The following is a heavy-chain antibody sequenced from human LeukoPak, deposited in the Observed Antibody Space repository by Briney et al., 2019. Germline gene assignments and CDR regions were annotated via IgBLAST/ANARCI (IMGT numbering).Heavy chain of an antibody. V-gene: IGHV1-18*01. D-gene: IGHD6-19*01. CDR3: ARDWAVAGYYYYYMDV. CDR2: ISAYNGNT. CDR1: GYTFTSYG. Sequence: ASVKVSCKASGYTFTSYGISWVRQAPGQGLEWMGWISAYNGNTNYAQKLQGRVTMTTDTSASTAYMELRSLRSDDTAVYYCARDWAVAGYYYYYMDVWGKGTTVTISS. J-gene: IGHJ6*03.